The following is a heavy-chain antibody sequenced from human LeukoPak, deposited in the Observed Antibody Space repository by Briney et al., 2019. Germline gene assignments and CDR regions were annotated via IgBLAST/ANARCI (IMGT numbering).Heavy chain of an antibody. CDR2: IYTSGST. CDR3: AREMLGDYDPNLPGDYYYYGMDV. CDR1: GGSISSYY. J-gene: IGHJ6*02. D-gene: IGHD4-17*01. V-gene: IGHV4-4*07. Sequence: SETLSLTCTVSGGSISSYYWSWIRQPAGKGLEWIGRIYTSGSTNYNPSLKSRVTMSVDTSKNQFSLKLSSVTAADTAVYYCAREMLGDYDPNLPGDYYYYGMDVWGQGTTVTVSS.